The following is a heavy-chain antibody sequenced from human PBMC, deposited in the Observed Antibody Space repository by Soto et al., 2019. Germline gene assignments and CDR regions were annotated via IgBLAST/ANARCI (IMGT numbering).Heavy chain of an antibody. J-gene: IGHJ4*02. CDR2: ISAYNGNT. CDR3: ARSGGLDRDFNY. V-gene: IGHV1-18*01. Sequence: ASVKVSCKASGYTFTSYGIAWMRQAPGQGLEWMGWISAYNGNTDYAQKFQDRVTITADESTSTAYMQLSSLRSGDTAVYYCARSGGLDRDFNYWGQGSLVTVSS. D-gene: IGHD2-15*01. CDR1: GYTFTSYG.